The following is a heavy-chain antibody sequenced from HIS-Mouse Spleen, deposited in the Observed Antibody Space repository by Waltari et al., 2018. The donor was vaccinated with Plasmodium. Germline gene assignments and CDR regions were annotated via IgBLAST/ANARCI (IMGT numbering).Heavy chain of an antibody. CDR2: ISSSSSYI. V-gene: IGHV3-21*01. CDR1: VFPFSYYR. D-gene: IGHD3-9*01. J-gene: IGHJ2*01. CDR3: AREDILTGYYNDYWYFDL. Sequence: EVQLVESGGGLVKPGGSLRLSCAASVFPFSYYRINWVRQAPGKGLEWVSSISSSSSYIYYADSVKGRFTISRDNAKNSLYLQMNSLRAEDTAVYYCAREDILTGYYNDYWYFDLWGRGSLVTVSS.